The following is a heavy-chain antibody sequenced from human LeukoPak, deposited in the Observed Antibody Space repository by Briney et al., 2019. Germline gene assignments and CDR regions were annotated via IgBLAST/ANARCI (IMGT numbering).Heavy chain of an antibody. CDR1: GFPFSSYA. V-gene: IGHV3-30-3*01. J-gene: IGHJ6*02. CDR2: VSSDGSNK. CDR3: ARDLPYKWHDVSYAMDV. Sequence: QSGGSLRLSCAASGFPFSSYALHWAPQAPGKGLEWVQVVSSDGSNKHYADSVKGRFTISRDNSKNTLYLQMNSLRPEDTAVYYCARDLPYKWHDVSYAMDVWGQGTTVTVSS. D-gene: IGHD1-1*01.